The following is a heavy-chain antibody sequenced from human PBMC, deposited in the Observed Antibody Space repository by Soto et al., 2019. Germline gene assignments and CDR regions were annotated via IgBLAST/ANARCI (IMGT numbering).Heavy chain of an antibody. Sequence: GGSLRLSCAASGFTVSSNYMSWVRQAPGKGLEWVSVIFSGGSTYYTDSVKGRFTISRDNSKNTLYLQMNSLRAEDTAVYYCAKNPGYYYDSTGYHFDYWGHGTLATVSS. CDR3: AKNPGYYYDSTGYHFDY. V-gene: IGHV3-53*01. CDR1: GFTVSSNY. D-gene: IGHD3-22*01. J-gene: IGHJ4*01. CDR2: IFSGGST.